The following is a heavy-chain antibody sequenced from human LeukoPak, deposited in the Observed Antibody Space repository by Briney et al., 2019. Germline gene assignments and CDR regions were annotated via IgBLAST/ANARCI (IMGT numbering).Heavy chain of an antibody. D-gene: IGHD1-1*01. J-gene: IGHJ4*02. Sequence: GGSLRLSCGASGFTFSRYWMAWVRQAPGKGLEWVANIRKDGSVIHYVDSVKGRFTISRDNAKNSLYLQMNSLRAEDTALYYCARSGEEGTFDYWGQGTLVTASS. CDR3: ARSGEEGTFDY. CDR2: IRKDGSVI. V-gene: IGHV3-7*01. CDR1: GFTFSRYW.